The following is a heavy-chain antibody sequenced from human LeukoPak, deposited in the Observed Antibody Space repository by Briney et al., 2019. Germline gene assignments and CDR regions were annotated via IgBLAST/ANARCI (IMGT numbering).Heavy chain of an antibody. J-gene: IGHJ1*01. CDR3: AKDGHYDSSGFTLQY. Sequence: GGSLRLSCAASGFTFSNYAITWLRQATGKGLEWVSTISSSGANTYYADSVRGRFPISRDNSKNTLYLQMNSLKAEDTAVYYCAKDGHYDSSGFTLQYWGQGTLVTVSS. CDR2: ISSSGANT. CDR1: GFTFSNYA. V-gene: IGHV3-23*01. D-gene: IGHD3-22*01.